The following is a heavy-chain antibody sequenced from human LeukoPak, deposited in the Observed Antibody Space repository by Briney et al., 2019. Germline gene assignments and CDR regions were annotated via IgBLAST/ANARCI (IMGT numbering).Heavy chain of an antibody. D-gene: IGHD3-10*01. V-gene: IGHV4-61*01. CDR1: GGSLSSDNYY. CDR2: VHYSGST. J-gene: IGHJ4*02. CDR3: ARVLWFGEFLLDY. Sequence: PSETLSLTRTVSGGSLSSDNYYWRWIRQPPGKGLEGIGYVHYSGSTNYNSSLKSRVTISVDTSKNQFSLKLSSVTAADTAVYYCARVLWFGEFLLDYWGQGTLVTVSS.